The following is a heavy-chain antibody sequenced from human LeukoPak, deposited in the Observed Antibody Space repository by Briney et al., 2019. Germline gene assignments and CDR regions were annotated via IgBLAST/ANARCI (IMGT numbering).Heavy chain of an antibody. CDR2: INHSGST. Sequence: SETLSLTCAVYGGSFSGYYWSWIRQPPGKGLEWIGEINHSGSTYYNPSLKSRVTISVDTSKNQFSLKLSSVTAADTAVYYCARGRGYSNYAPFGYWGQGTLVTVSS. V-gene: IGHV4-34*01. CDR1: GGSFSGYY. J-gene: IGHJ4*02. CDR3: ARGRGYSNYAPFGY. D-gene: IGHD4-11*01.